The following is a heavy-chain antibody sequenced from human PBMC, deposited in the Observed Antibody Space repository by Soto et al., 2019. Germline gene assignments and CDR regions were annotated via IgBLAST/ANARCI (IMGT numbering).Heavy chain of an antibody. CDR2: ISYDGSNK. Sequence: PGGSLRLSCAASGFTFSSYSMHWVRQAPGKGLEWVAVISYDGSNKYYADSVKGRFTISRDNSKNTLYLQMNSLRAEDTAVYYCSEGLIAVAGTPEYFQHWGQGTLVTVSS. D-gene: IGHD6-19*01. J-gene: IGHJ1*01. CDR1: GFTFSSYS. CDR3: SEGLIAVAGTPEYFQH. V-gene: IGHV3-30-3*01.